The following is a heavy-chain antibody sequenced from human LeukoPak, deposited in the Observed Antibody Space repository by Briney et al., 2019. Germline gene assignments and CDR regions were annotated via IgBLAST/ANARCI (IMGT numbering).Heavy chain of an antibody. CDR2: ISWDGTT. V-gene: IGHV3-43*01. Sequence: GGPLRLSCAASGFIFEDYTMHWVRHAPGKTLEWVSLISWDGTTYYTDSLKGRFTISRDNSKNSLYLQMDTLRSEDTAFYYCVKDLSYESSGSGFDQWGQGTLVTVSS. CDR1: GFIFEDYT. D-gene: IGHD3-22*01. CDR3: VKDLSYESSGSGFDQ. J-gene: IGHJ4*02.